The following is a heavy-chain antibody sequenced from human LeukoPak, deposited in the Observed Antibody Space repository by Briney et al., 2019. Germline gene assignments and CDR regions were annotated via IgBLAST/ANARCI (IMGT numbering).Heavy chain of an antibody. V-gene: IGHV6-1*01. J-gene: IGHJ4*02. CDR2: TYYRSKWYN. CDR1: GDSVSSNSAA. CDR3: ARDIVATTKGSGFDY. Sequence: SQTLSLTCAISGDSVSSNSAAWNWIRQSPSRGLEWLGRTYYRSKWYNDYAVSVKSRTTINPDTSKNQFSLQLNSVTPEDTAVYYCARDIVATTKGSGFDYWDQGTLVTVSS. D-gene: IGHD5-12*01.